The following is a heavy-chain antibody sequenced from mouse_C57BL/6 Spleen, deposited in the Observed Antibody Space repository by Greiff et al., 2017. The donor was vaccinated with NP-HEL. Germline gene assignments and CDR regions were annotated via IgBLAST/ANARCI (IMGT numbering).Heavy chain of an antibody. CDR1: GYTFTSYW. Sequence: QVQLKQPGAELVRPGSSVKLSCKASGYTFTSYWMHWVKQRPIQGLEWIGNIDPSDSETHYNQKFKDKATLTVDKSSSTAYMQLSSLTSEDSAVYYCARSKSSSFDYWCQGTTLTVSS. J-gene: IGHJ2*01. CDR2: IDPSDSET. V-gene: IGHV1-52*01. CDR3: ARSKSSSFDY. D-gene: IGHD1-3*01.